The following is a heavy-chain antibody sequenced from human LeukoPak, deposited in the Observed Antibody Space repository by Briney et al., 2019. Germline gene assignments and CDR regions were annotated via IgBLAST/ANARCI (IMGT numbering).Heavy chain of an antibody. J-gene: IGHJ5*02. V-gene: IGHV3-7*01. CDR1: GFTFSSYG. Sequence: GGSLRLSCAASGFTFSSYGMHWVRQAPGKGLEWVANIKEDGREKYSVDSVKGRFTISRDNAKNSLFLQMSGLRAEDTAVYYCTRGPPRSQTYYFGLFDPWGQGTLVTVSS. CDR3: TRGPPRSQTYYFGLFDP. D-gene: IGHD3-10*01. CDR2: IKEDGREK.